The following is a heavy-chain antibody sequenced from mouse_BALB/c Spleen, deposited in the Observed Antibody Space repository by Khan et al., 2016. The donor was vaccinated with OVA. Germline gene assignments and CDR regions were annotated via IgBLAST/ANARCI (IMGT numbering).Heavy chain of an antibody. D-gene: IGHD2-10*01. CDR2: IDPANGND. Sequence: VQLQQSGAEFVKPGASVKLSCTASGFNIKDTYMHWISQRPQQGLVWIGRIDPANGNDRYDPKFQDKATITADASSNTAYLQLSSLTSEDTAVYYCVRGAYSGLFAYWGQGTLVTVSA. J-gene: IGHJ3*01. CDR1: GFNIKDTY. CDR3: VRGAYSGLFAY. V-gene: IGHV14-3*02.